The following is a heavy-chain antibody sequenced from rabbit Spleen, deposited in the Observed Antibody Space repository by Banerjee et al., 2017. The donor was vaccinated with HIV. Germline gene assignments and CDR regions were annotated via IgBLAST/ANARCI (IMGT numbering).Heavy chain of an antibody. CDR3: ARDTSSSFSSYGMDL. CDR1: GVSFSSSSY. Sequence: QSLEESGGDLVKPGASLTLTCTASGVSFSSSSYMCWVRQAPEKGLEWIACIDTGSSGFTYFATWAKGRFTCSKTSSTTVTLHMTSLTAADTATYFCARDTSSSFSSYGMDLWGPGTLVTVS. J-gene: IGHJ6*01. CDR2: IDTGSSGFT. D-gene: IGHD1-1*01. V-gene: IGHV1S40*01.